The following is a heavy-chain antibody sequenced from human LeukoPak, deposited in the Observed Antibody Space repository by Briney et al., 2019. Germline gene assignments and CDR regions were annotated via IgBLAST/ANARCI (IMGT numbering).Heavy chain of an antibody. CDR3: AKGDDLAMTNGAFDI. Sequence: GGSLRLSCAASGLTFTTSAINWVRQAPGKGLEWVSALSDDGRDEYYAESVKGRFTISRDNSKNTVHLQMNSLRAEDTAVYYCAKGDDLAMTNGAFDIWGQGTMVTVSS. J-gene: IGHJ3*02. CDR1: GLTFTTSA. V-gene: IGHV3-30*04. CDR2: LSDDGRDE. D-gene: IGHD5-18*01.